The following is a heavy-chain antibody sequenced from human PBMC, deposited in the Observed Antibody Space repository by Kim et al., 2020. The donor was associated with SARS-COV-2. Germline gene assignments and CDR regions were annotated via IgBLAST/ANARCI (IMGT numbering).Heavy chain of an antibody. J-gene: IGHJ4*02. D-gene: IGHD2-15*01. CDR3: AGATHDSRYRLDY. Sequence: YAQKFQGRVTSTADESTSTAYRELSSLRSEDTAVYYCAGATHDSRYRLDYWGQGTLVTVSS. V-gene: IGHV1-69*01.